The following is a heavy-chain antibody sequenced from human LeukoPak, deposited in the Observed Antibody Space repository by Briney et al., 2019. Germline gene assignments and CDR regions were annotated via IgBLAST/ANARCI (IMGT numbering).Heavy chain of an antibody. V-gene: IGHV3-74*01. J-gene: IGHJ4*02. CDR2: VNREGTTS. D-gene: IGHD3-9*01. CDR3: ARDVDCILFDY. Sequence: GGSLRLSCAASGFTFSTYWMHWVRPVPGKGLVWVSRVNREGTTSAYADSVKGRFTISRDNDKNTLYLQMNSLRVEDTAVYYCARDVDCILFDYWGQRALVTVSS. CDR1: GFTFSTYW.